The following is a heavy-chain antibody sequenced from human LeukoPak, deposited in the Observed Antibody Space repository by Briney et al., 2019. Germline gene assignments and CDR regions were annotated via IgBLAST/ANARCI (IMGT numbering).Heavy chain of an antibody. D-gene: IGHD3-10*01. CDR1: GFTFSSYA. J-gene: IGHJ4*02. Sequence: PGRSLRLSCAASGFTFSSYAMHWVRQAPGKGLEWVAVISYDGSNKYYADSVKGRFTISRDNSKNTLYLQMNSLRAEDTAVYYCAREDYYGPDYWGQGTLVTVSS. CDR3: AREDYYGPDY. V-gene: IGHV3-30-3*01. CDR2: ISYDGSNK.